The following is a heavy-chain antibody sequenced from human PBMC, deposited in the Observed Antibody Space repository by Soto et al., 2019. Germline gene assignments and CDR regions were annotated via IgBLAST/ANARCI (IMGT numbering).Heavy chain of an antibody. Sequence: QVQLVQSGADVKKPASSVNVSCKASGYTCTSNGIIWVRQAPGQGLEWMGWISAYNGNTNYAQKLQGRVTMTTDTSTSTAYMELRSLRSDDTAVYYCARESPPADYWGQGTLVTVSS. CDR3: ARESPPADY. J-gene: IGHJ4*02. CDR2: ISAYNGNT. V-gene: IGHV1-18*01. CDR1: GYTCTSNG.